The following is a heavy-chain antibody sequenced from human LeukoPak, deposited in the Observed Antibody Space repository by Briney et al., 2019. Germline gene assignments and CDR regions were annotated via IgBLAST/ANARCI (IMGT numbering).Heavy chain of an antibody. CDR3: ARLYRSWYGEIDY. J-gene: IGHJ4*02. D-gene: IGHD6-13*01. CDR1: GYSFTSYW. Sequence: GESLKISCKGSGYSFTSYWIGWVRQMPGKGLEWMGIIYPGDSDTRYSPSFQGQVTILADKSIRTAYLQWSSLKASDTAMYYCARLYRSWYGEIDYWGQGTLVTVSS. V-gene: IGHV5-51*01. CDR2: IYPGDSDT.